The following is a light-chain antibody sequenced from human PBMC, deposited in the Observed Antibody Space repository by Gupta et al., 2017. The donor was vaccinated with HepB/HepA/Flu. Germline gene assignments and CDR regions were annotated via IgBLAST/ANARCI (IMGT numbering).Light chain of an antibody. CDR3: NAYTSSDSYM. J-gene: IGLJ1*01. CDR2: DVR. Sequence: QSALTQPASMSGSPEQSLTISCTGTSKDVGDYNYVSWYQPHPGKSSKLMIYDVRNRPSGVSNRFSGSKSGNTASLTISGLQAEDEADYHGNAYTSSDSYMFGTGTKVTVL. CDR1: SKDVGDYNY. V-gene: IGLV2-14*03.